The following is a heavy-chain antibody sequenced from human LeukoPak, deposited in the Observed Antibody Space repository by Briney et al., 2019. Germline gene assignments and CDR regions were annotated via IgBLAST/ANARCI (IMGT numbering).Heavy chain of an antibody. CDR2: INHSGST. J-gene: IGHJ5*02. CDR1: GFTFSSYA. Sequence: GSLRLSCAASGFTFSSYAMSWVRQPPGKGLEWIGEINHSGSTNYNPSLKSRVTISVDTSKNQFSLKLSSVTAADTAVYYCARPKQWLVRGWFDPWGQGTLVTVSS. V-gene: IGHV4-34*01. CDR3: ARPKQWLVRGWFDP. D-gene: IGHD6-19*01.